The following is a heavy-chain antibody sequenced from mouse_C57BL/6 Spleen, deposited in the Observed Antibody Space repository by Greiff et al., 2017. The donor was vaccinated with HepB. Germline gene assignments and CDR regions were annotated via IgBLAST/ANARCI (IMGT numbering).Heavy chain of an antibody. CDR3: ARKRVGDGCYTYWYFDV. CDR1: GYTFTSYW. D-gene: IGHD2-3*01. Sequence: QVHVKQPGAELVKPGASVKLSCKASGYTFTSYWMHWVKQRPGQGLEWIGMIHPNSGSTNYNEKFKSKATLTVDKSSSTAYMQLSSLTSEDSAVYYCARKRVGDGCYTYWYFDVWGTGTTVTVSS. J-gene: IGHJ1*03. V-gene: IGHV1-64*01. CDR2: IHPNSGST.